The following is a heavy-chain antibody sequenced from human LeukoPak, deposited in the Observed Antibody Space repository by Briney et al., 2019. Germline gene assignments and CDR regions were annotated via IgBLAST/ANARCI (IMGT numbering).Heavy chain of an antibody. CDR1: GYTFTSYD. Sequence: GASVKVSCKTSGYTFTSYDLYWVRQALGQGLEFVGWMNPNNGHADSAQKFQGRVTITGDTLSNTFYMELRNLTSEDTAVYYCARDIWGHSHGLGWFDPWGQGTLVTVSS. D-gene: IGHD3-16*01. V-gene: IGHV1-8*01. CDR2: MNPNNGHA. CDR3: ARDIWGHSHGLGWFDP. J-gene: IGHJ5*02.